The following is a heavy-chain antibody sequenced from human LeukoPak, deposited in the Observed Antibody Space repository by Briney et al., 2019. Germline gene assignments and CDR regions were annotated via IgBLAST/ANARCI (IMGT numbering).Heavy chain of an antibody. CDR1: GGSISSYY. D-gene: IGHD2-2*01. J-gene: IGHJ3*02. V-gene: IGHV4-59*01. Sequence: PSETLSLTCTVSGGSISSYYWSWIRQPPGKGLEWIGYIYYSGSTNYNPSLKSRVTISVDTSKNQFSLKLSSVTAADTAVYYCARDKYCSSTSCSFDAFDIWGQGTMVTVSS. CDR2: IYYSGST. CDR3: ARDKYCSSTSCSFDAFDI.